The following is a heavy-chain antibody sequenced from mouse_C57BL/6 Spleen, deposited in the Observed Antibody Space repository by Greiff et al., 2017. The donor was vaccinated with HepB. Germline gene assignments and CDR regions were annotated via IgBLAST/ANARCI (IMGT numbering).Heavy chain of an antibody. D-gene: IGHD1-2*01. Sequence: EVKLMESEGGLVQPGSSMKLSCTASGFTFSDYYMAWVRQVPEKGLEWVANINYDGSSTYYLDSLKSRFIISRDNAKNILYLQMSSLKSEDTATYYCARGLRHYFDYWGQGTTLTVSS. CDR2: INYDGSST. J-gene: IGHJ2*01. CDR3: ARGLRHYFDY. V-gene: IGHV5-16*01. CDR1: GFTFSDYY.